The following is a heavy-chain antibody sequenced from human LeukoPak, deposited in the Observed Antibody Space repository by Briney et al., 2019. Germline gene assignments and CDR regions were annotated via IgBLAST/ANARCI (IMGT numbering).Heavy chain of an antibody. CDR2: ISGSGGST. CDR3: AKEQRSLGWSGYEAFDI. CDR1: GFTFSSYA. J-gene: IGHJ3*02. D-gene: IGHD3-3*01. Sequence: GGSLRLSCAASGFTFSSYAMSWVRQAPGKGLEWVSAISGSGGSTYYADSVKGRFTISRDNSKNTLYLQMNSLRAEDTAVYYCAKEQRSLGWSGYEAFDIWGQGTMVTVSS. V-gene: IGHV3-23*01.